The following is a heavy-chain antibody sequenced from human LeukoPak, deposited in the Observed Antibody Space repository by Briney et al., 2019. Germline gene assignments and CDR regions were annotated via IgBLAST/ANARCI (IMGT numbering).Heavy chain of an antibody. CDR3: ARQFGYCSSTSCYPDY. CDR1: GYSFTSYW. V-gene: IGHV5-51*01. J-gene: IGHJ4*02. Sequence: GESLKISCKGSGYSFTSYWIGWVRQMPGKGLEWMGIIYPGDSDTRYSPSFQGQVTISADKSISTAYLQWSSLKASDTAMYYCARQFGYCSSTSCYPDYWGQGTLVTVSS. CDR2: IYPGDSDT. D-gene: IGHD2-2*03.